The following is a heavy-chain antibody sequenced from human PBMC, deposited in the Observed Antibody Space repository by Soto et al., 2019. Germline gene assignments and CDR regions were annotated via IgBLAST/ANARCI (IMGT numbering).Heavy chain of an antibody. D-gene: IGHD6-19*01. J-gene: IGHJ4*02. V-gene: IGHV3-30*18. CDR1: GFTFSSYG. CDR2: ISYDGSNK. CDR3: AKPQGIAVAPG. Sequence: PGGSLRLSCAASGFTFSSYGMHWVRQAPGKGLEWVAVISYDGSNKYYADSVKGRFTISRDNSKNTLYLQMNSLRAEDTAVYYCAKPQGIAVAPGWGQGTLVTVSS.